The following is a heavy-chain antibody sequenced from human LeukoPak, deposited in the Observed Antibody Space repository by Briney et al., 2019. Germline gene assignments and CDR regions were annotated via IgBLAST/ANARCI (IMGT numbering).Heavy chain of an antibody. V-gene: IGHV1-69*05. J-gene: IGHJ4*02. CDR3: ARDKGGRYDSRAHDAPFDY. CDR2: IIPIFGTA. D-gene: IGHD3-22*01. CDR1: GGTFSSYA. Sequence: SVKVSCQASGGTFSSYAISWVRQAPGQGLEWMGGIIPIFGTANYAQKFQGRVTITTDESTSTAYMELSSLRSEDTAVYYCARDKGGRYDSRAHDAPFDYWGQGTLVTVSS.